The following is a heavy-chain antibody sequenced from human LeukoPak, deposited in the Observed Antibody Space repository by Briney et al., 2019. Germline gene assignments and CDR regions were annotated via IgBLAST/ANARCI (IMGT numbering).Heavy chain of an antibody. V-gene: IGHV4-34*01. CDR2: INHSGGT. Sequence: GSLRLSCAASGFTFSNAWMNWVRQAPGKGLEWIGEINHSGGTNYNPSLKSRVTISVDTSKNQFSLKLTSVTAADTAVYYCARWRGGAFDIWGQGTMVTVSS. CDR1: GFTFSNAW. J-gene: IGHJ3*02. CDR3: ARWRGGAFDI. D-gene: IGHD3-10*01.